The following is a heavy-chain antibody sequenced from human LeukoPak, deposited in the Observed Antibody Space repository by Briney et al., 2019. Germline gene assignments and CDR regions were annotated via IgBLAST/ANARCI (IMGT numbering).Heavy chain of an antibody. J-gene: IGHJ3*01. V-gene: IGHV4-59*01. CDR1: GGSSSSNY. CDR2: IYYSGST. Sequence: SETLSLTCTVSGGSSSSNYWSWIRQPPGKGLEWIGYIYYSGSTNYNPSLKSRVTISVDTSKNQFSLKLSSVTAADTAVYYCARISSSNWYNERGAFDVWGQGTMVTVSS. D-gene: IGHD6-13*01. CDR3: ARISSSNWYNERGAFDV.